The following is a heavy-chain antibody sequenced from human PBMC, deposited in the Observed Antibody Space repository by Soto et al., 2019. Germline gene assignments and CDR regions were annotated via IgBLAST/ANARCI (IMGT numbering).Heavy chain of an antibody. D-gene: IGHD6-13*01. CDR3: VRRHVLATGIDWFEP. Sequence: DSLKFSCKASGYTFTIYGIHWVSKAPGKRLEWMGWINAANGDTKYSPKFQGRLTITRDTSASTAYMELSSLRSEDTAVYYCVRRHVLATGIDWFEPWGQGTLVTVSS. V-gene: IGHV1-3*01. J-gene: IGHJ5*02. CDR2: INAANGDT. CDR1: GYTFTIYG.